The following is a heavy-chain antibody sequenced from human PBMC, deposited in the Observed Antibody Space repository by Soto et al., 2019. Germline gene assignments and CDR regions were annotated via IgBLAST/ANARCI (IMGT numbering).Heavy chain of an antibody. CDR3: ARDLTGSWSGFDY. Sequence: QVQLQESGPGLVKPSETLSLTCTVSGGSISSYYWSWIRQPPGKGLEWIGYIYYSGSTNYNPSLKSRVTISVDTSKNQFSLKLSSVTAADTAVYYCARDLTGSWSGFDYWGQGTLVTVSS. CDR1: GGSISSYY. D-gene: IGHD6-13*01. V-gene: IGHV4-59*01. J-gene: IGHJ4*02. CDR2: IYYSGST.